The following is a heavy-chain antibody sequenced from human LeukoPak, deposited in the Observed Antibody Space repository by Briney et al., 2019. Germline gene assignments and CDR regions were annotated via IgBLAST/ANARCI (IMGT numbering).Heavy chain of an antibody. CDR3: ARGAVKMATIPRGSSYMDV. V-gene: IGHV4-34*01. CDR1: GGSFSGYY. Sequence: SETLSLTCAVYGGSFSGYYWSWIRQPPGKGLERIGEINHSGSTNYNPSLKSRVTISVDTSKNQFSLKLSSVTAADTAVYYCARGAVKMATIPRGSSYMDVWGKGTTVTVSS. CDR2: INHSGST. D-gene: IGHD5-24*01. J-gene: IGHJ6*03.